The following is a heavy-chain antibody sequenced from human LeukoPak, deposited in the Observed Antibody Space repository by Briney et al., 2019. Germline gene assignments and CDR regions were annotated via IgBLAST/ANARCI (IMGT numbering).Heavy chain of an antibody. CDR1: GDSISSFY. D-gene: IGHD1-26*01. CDR2: IYYSGST. Sequence: TETLSLTCTVSGDSISSFYWTWIRQPPGKGLEWIGYIYYSGSTNYNPSLKSRVTMSVDTSKNQFSLKLSSVTAADTAVYYCASGSIVGVLWGWGQGTLVTVSS. J-gene: IGHJ4*02. CDR3: ASGSIVGVLWG. V-gene: IGHV4-59*01.